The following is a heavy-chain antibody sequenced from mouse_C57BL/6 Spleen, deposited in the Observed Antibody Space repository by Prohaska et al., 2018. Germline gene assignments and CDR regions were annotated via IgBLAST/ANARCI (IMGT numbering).Heavy chain of an antibody. D-gene: IGHD1-1*01. CDR1: GYTFTSYW. Sequence: QVQLQQPGAELVKPGASVKMSCKASGYTFTSYWITWVKQRPGQGLEWIGDIYPGSGSTNYNEKFKSKATLTVDTSSSTAYMQISSLTSEDSAVYYCARRFDYYGSSFFAYWGQGTLVTVSA. V-gene: IGHV1-55*01. J-gene: IGHJ3*01. CDR2: IYPGSGST. CDR3: ARRFDYYGSSFFAY.